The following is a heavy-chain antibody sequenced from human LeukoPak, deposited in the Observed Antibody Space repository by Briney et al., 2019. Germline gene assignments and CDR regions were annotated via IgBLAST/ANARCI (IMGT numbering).Heavy chain of an antibody. Sequence: SETLSLTCGVSGSSISSGNYWGWIRQPPGQGLEWIGTIYHSGNTYYNPSLKSRVTLSVDTSENQFSLNLNSVTAADTAVYFCARGGFCSGPTCYSLWFWGPGTLVTVSS. CDR3: ARGGFCSGPTCYSLWF. D-gene: IGHD2-15*01. V-gene: IGHV4-38-2*01. CDR1: GSSISSGNY. CDR2: IYHSGNT. J-gene: IGHJ4*02.